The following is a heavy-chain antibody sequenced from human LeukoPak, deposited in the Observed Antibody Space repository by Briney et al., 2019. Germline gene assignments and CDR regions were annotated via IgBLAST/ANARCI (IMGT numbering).Heavy chain of an antibody. D-gene: IGHD2-2*01. CDR3: ARRAKDIVVVPAATTPFDY. J-gene: IGHJ4*02. CDR2: INHSGST. Sequence: ASETLSLTCAVYGGSFSGYYWSWIRQPPGKGLEWIGEINHSGSTNYNPSLKSRVTISVDTSKNQFSLKLSSVTAADTAVYYCARRAKDIVVVPAATTPFDYWGQGTLATVSS. CDR1: GGSFSGYY. V-gene: IGHV4-34*01.